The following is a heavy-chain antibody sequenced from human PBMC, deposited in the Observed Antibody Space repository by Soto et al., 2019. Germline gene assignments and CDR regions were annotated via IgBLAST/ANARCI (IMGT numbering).Heavy chain of an antibody. CDR3: AKDPTATRYCSGGSCKYNWFDP. CDR2: ISYDGSNK. J-gene: IGHJ5*02. V-gene: IGHV3-30*18. Sequence: GGSLRLSCAASGFTFSSYGMHWVRQAPGKGLEWVAVISYDGSNKYYADSVKGRFTISRDNSKNTLYLQMNSLRAEDTAVYYCAKDPTATRYCSGGSCKYNWFDPWGQGTLVTVSS. D-gene: IGHD2-15*01. CDR1: GFTFSSYG.